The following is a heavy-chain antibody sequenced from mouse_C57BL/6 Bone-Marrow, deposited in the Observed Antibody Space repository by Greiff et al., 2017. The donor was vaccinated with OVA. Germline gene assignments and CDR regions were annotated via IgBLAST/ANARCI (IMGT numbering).Heavy chain of an antibody. V-gene: IGHV1-63*01. Sequence: QVQLKESGAELVRPETSVKMSCKASGYTFTNYWIGWAKQRPGHGLEWIGDIYPGGGYTNYNEKFKGKATLTADKSSSTAYMQFSSLTSEDSAIYYCARAIYFDYWGQGTTLTVSS. CDR3: ARAIYFDY. CDR2: IYPGGGYT. J-gene: IGHJ2*01. CDR1: GYTFTNYW.